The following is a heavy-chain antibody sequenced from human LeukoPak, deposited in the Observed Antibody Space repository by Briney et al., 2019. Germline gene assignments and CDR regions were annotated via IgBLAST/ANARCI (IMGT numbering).Heavy chain of an antibody. CDR3: ARDLWGYYDYVWGSYRNDAFDI. Sequence: GGSLRLSCAASGFIVTSNYMNWVRQAPGKGLEWVSVIDRGGSKYYADSVKGRFTISRDNAKNSLYLQMNSLRAEDTAVYYCARDLWGYYDYVWGSYRNDAFDIWGQGTMVTVSS. CDR2: IDRGGSK. D-gene: IGHD3-16*02. J-gene: IGHJ3*02. V-gene: IGHV3-53*01. CDR1: GFIVTSNY.